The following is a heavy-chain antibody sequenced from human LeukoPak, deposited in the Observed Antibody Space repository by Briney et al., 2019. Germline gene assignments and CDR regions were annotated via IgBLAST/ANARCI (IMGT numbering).Heavy chain of an antibody. V-gene: IGHV1-8*01. D-gene: IGHD2-2*01. CDR1: GYTFTSYD. CDR2: MNPNSGNA. J-gene: IGHJ5*02. Sequence: ASVKVSCKASGYTFTSYDINWVRQATGQGLEWMGWMNPNSGNAGYAQKFQGRVTMTTDTSTSTAYMELRSPRSDDTAVYYCARGGCSSTSCYDRNWFDPWGQGTLVTVSS. CDR3: ARGGCSSTSCYDRNWFDP.